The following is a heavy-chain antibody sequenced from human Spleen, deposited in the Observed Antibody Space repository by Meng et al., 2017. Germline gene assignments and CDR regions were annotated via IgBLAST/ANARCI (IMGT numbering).Heavy chain of an antibody. CDR2: IYHSGYN. J-gene: IGHJ4*02. CDR3: ARDHGSGWYFYDIYFDY. V-gene: IGHV4-61*01. D-gene: IGHD6-19*01. CDR1: AGSVSSGNHY. Sequence: QKQPPESCPGLLRPSETLSFICSVSAGSVSSGNHYWSWIRLTPGKGLEWIGYIYHSGYNKYNPSLKNRVTLSVDTSKNQFSLTLSSVTAADTAVYYCARDHGSGWYFYDIYFDYWGQGTLVTVSS.